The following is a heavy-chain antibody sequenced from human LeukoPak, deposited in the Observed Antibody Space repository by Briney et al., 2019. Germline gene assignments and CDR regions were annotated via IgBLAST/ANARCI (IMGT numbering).Heavy chain of an antibody. J-gene: IGHJ4*02. CDR3: ARHNGDSYLDL. D-gene: IGHD2-21*01. CDR2: VHHSGNT. V-gene: IGHV4-59*02. Sequence: SETLSLTCTVSGVPVRSSFWSWIRQPPGKGLEYIGYVHHSGNTKYNPSLQSRVTMSVDTARSQFSLNLSSVTPADSAVYYCARHNGDSYLDLWAQGSLVTVSS. CDR1: GVPVRSSF.